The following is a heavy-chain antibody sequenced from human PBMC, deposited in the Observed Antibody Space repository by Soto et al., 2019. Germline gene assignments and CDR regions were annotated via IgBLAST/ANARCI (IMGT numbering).Heavy chain of an antibody. Sequence: EVQLVESGGGLVQPGGSLRLSCAASGFTFNNYWMHWVRQAPGKGLVWVSRINSDGTLTNYADSVKGRFTISRDNARNTLYLQMNSLRGEDAALYFCTRGISAAYDSTFDLWGQGTLVTVSS. J-gene: IGHJ4*02. CDR1: GFTFNNYW. D-gene: IGHD3-16*01. V-gene: IGHV3-74*01. CDR3: TRGISAAYDSTFDL. CDR2: INSDGTLT.